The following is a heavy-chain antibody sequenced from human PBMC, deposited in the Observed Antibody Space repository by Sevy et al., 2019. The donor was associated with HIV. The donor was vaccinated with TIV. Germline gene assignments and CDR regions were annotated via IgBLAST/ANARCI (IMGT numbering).Heavy chain of an antibody. J-gene: IGHJ4*02. CDR3: ARDDASNPRVLDY. D-gene: IGHD3-3*01. CDR2: IYYTGSA. Sequence: SETLSLTCSVSGGSISSYFWTWIRQPPGKGLEWIGHIYYTGSANYNPSLKSRVTISIDKSKSQFSLYLSSVTAADTAVYYCARDDASNPRVLDYWGQGALVTVSS. CDR1: GGSISSYF. V-gene: IGHV4-59*01.